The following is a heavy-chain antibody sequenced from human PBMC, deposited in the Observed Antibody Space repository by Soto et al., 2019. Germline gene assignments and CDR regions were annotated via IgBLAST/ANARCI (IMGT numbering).Heavy chain of an antibody. Sequence: QVQLVQSWPEVKKPGTSVKVSCKASGVTVNRFAVTWVRQAPGQGFQWLGGITPLFETTNHAQNFQGRATITADEYTTTSYLELRGLATEDTAVYYSSRGYDGDFDDWGQGTLVIDSS. CDR2: ITPLFETT. CDR1: GVTVNRFA. J-gene: IGHJ4*02. V-gene: IGHV1-69*01. D-gene: IGHD5-12*01. CDR3: SRGYDGDFDD.